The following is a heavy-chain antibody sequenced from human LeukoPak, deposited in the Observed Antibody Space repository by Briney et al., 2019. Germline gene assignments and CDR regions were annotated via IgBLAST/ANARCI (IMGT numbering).Heavy chain of an antibody. CDR2: IYYSGST. CDR3: ARDSRVVVVPAAIWDWFDP. V-gene: IGHV4-59*01. D-gene: IGHD2-2*01. Sequence: SETLPLTCTVSGGSISSYYWSWIRQPPGKGLEWIGYIYYSGSTNYNPSLKSRVTISVDTSKNQFSLKLSSVTAADTAVYYCARDSRVVVVPAAIWDWFDPWGQGTLVTVSS. J-gene: IGHJ5*02. CDR1: GGSISSYY.